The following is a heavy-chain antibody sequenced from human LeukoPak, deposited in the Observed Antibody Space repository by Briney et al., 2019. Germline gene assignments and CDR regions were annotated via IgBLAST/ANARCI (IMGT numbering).Heavy chain of an antibody. CDR2: ISSSTIYL. CDR3: ATYRQLLLPFEP. V-gene: IGHV3-21*04. D-gene: IGHD1-1*01. J-gene: IGHJ5*02. CDR1: GFIFSSYS. Sequence: PGGSLRLSCAASGFIFSSYSMNWVRQAPGKGLEWVSSISSSTIYLYYADSVRGRFTISRDNSKSTLSLQTNSLRAEDTAIYYCATYRQLLLPFEPWGQGTLVTVSS.